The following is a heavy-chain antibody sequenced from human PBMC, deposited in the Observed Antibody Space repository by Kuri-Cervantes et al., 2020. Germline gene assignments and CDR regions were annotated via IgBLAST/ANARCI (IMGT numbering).Heavy chain of an antibody. CDR3: ARGIAVARHYYYYMDV. D-gene: IGHD6-19*01. CDR1: GGSISSYY. CDR2: IYYSGST. J-gene: IGHJ6*03. Sequence: SETLSLTCTVSGGSISSYYWSWIRQPAGKGLEWIGYIYYSGSTNYNPSLKSRVTISVDTSKNQFSLKLSSVTAADTAVYYCARGIAVARHYYYYMDVWGKGTTVTVSS. V-gene: IGHV4-59*01.